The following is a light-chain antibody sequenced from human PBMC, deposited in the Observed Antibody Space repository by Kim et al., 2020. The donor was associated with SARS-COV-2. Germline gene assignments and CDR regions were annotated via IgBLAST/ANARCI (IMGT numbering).Light chain of an antibody. CDR1: SPNIGSNS. CDR3: ASWHDTLRGWV. J-gene: IGLJ3*02. V-gene: IGLV1-47*01. Sequence: GERFSLSCSGSSPNIGSNSVYWYQQVPGTAPKLRIYRNDQRPSGVPDRFSGSKSGTSASLAVSDLRSEDEADYYCASWHDTLRGWVFGGGTKLTVL. CDR2: RND.